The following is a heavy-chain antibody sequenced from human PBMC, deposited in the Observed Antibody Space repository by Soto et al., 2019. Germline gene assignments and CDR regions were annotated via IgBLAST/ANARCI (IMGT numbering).Heavy chain of an antibody. V-gene: IGHV1-69*02. J-gene: IGHJ6*03. Sequence: SVKVSCKASEGTFSSYTISWVRQAPGQGLEWMRRIIPILGIANYAQKFQGRVTITADKSTSTAYKELSSLRSEDTAVYYCARGRSFPEYYYYYMDVWGKGTTVTAP. CDR1: EGTFSSYT. D-gene: IGHD2-15*01. CDR3: ARGRSFPEYYYYYMDV. CDR2: IIPILGIA.